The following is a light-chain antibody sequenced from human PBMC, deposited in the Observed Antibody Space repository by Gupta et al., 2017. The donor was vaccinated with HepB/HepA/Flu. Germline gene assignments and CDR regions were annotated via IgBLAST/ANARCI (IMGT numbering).Light chain of an antibody. CDR2: WAS. CDR1: QSVLYSSNNKNY. V-gene: IGKV4-1*01. Sequence: DIVMTQPPDSLAVSLGERATINCKSGQSVLYSSNNKNYLAWYQQKPGQPPKLLIYWASTRESGVPDRFSGSGSGTDFTLTINSLQAEDVAVYYCQQYYSTPRSFGQGTKVEIK. CDR3: QQYYSTPRS. J-gene: IGKJ2*03.